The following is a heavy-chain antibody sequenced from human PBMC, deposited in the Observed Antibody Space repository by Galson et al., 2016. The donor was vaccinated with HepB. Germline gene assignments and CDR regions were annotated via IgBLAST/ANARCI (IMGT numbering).Heavy chain of an antibody. CDR2: IRGSDGRT. CDR3: AKAMIVVVITTPGAEYFQH. D-gene: IGHD3-22*01. J-gene: IGHJ1*01. Sequence: KGLEWVSAIRGSDGRTYYADSVKGRFTISRDNSKNTLYVQMNSLRAEDTAVYYCAKAMIVVVITTPGAEYFQHWGQGTLVTVSS. V-gene: IGHV3-23*01.